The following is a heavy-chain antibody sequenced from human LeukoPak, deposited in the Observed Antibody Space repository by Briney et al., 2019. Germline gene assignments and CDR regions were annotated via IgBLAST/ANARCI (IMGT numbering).Heavy chain of an antibody. CDR1: GFTFRSYW. CDR2: IKPDGSEK. CDR3: TRDRVAGF. Sequence: PGGSLRLSCAASGFTFRSYWMSWVRQAPGKGLEWVAYIKPDGSEKYYVDCAKGRFTISRDNAKNSLYLQMNSLRADDTAVYYCTRDRVAGFWGQGTLVAVSS. V-gene: IGHV3-7*01. D-gene: IGHD6-19*01. J-gene: IGHJ4*02.